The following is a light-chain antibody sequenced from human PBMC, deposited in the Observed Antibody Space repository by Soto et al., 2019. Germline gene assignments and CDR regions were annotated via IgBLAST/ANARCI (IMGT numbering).Light chain of an antibody. CDR2: DTS. V-gene: IGKV3-15*01. Sequence: EIILTQSPATLYVSPGERATLSCRASQSLTSNLAWYQQRPGQAPRLLIYDTSTRATDIPARFRGSGSGTEFTLTIASLQSEDFAVYYCQQYKHWPRMLSFGGGTRV. J-gene: IGKJ4*01. CDR3: QQYKHWPRMLS. CDR1: QSLTSN.